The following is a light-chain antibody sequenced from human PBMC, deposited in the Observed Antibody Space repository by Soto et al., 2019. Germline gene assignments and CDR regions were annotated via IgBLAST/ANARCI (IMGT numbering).Light chain of an antibody. CDR2: DAS. J-gene: IGKJ5*01. CDR1: QSVSRY. V-gene: IGKV3-11*01. Sequence: EIVLTQSPSTLSLSPGERATLSCRAGQSVSRYFPWYQQKPGQAPRLLIYDASNRATGIPARFSGSGSETDFTLTISSRVPEDFAVYYCKLSMNWPPTCGQG. CDR3: KLSMNWPPT.